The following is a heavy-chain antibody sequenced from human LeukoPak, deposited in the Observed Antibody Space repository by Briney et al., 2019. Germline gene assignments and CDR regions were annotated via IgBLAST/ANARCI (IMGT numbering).Heavy chain of an antibody. Sequence: GGSLRLSCTASGFTFGDYAMNWVRQAPGKGLEWVGFIRSKAYGGTTEYAASVKGRFTISRDDSKSIAYLLMNSLKTEDTAVYYCTRDPCGSYGPDAFDIWGQGTMVTVSS. CDR2: IRSKAYGGTT. D-gene: IGHD1-26*01. V-gene: IGHV3-49*04. CDR1: GFTFGDYA. CDR3: TRDPCGSYGPDAFDI. J-gene: IGHJ3*02.